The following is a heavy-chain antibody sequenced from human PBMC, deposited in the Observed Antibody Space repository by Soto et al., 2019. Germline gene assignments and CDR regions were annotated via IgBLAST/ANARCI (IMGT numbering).Heavy chain of an antibody. D-gene: IGHD3-10*01. V-gene: IGHV4-34*01. J-gene: IGHJ4*02. Sequence: PSETLSLTCAVYGGTFSGDFWTWVRQPPGKGLEWIGEIEHNGNNNINPSLKSRVTLSVDTSKNQISLTLTSVTAADTAVYYCARDFRYFPYWGQGTLVTVSS. CDR1: GGTFSGDF. CDR3: ARDFRYFPY. CDR2: IEHNGNN.